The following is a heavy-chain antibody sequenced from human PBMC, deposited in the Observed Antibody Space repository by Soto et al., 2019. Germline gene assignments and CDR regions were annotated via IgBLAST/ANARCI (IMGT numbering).Heavy chain of an antibody. CDR1: GGFVSSSSYS. J-gene: IGHJ6*02. D-gene: IGHD3-16*01. CDR2: IYSSENT. CDR3: ARHNGPLYVGYYYDMDV. Sequence: SETLSVTCTVSGGFVSSSSYSWGWIRQAPGKGLEWIGTIYSSENTYYNPSLLSRVTISVDTSKNEFSLKLSSVTAADTAVYYCARHNGPLYVGYYYDMDVWGQGTTVT. V-gene: IGHV4-39*01.